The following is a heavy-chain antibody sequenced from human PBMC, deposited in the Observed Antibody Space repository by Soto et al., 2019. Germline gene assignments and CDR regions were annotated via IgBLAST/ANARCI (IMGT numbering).Heavy chain of an antibody. CDR1: GYNFASNH. D-gene: IGHD6-13*01. CDR2: IHPTDGST. J-gene: IGHJ4*02. CDR3: VRDRFGSWTFDY. V-gene: IGHV1-46*01. Sequence: QVQLVQSGAEVKEPGASVKVSCKASGYNFASNHMHWVRQIPGQGLEWKGIIHPTDGSTSYAQRFRGRITLTRDAPTNTYYMELRGLTSEDTAVYYCVRDRFGSWTFDYWGQGTLLTVSS.